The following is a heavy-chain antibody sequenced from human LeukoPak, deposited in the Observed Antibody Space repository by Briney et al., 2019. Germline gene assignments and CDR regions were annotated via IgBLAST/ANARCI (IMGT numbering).Heavy chain of an antibody. V-gene: IGHV4-59*01. CDR3: ASGSVVTALDQ. CDR2: IYYTGNT. D-gene: IGHD2-21*02. J-gene: IGHJ4*02. Sequence: SETLSLTCTVSGGSITTYYWTWIRQPPGKRLEWIGYIYYTGNTNYNPSLESRVTMSVDTSKKEFSLKISSVTAADTAAYFCASGSVVTALDQWGQGTLVTVSS. CDR1: GGSITTYY.